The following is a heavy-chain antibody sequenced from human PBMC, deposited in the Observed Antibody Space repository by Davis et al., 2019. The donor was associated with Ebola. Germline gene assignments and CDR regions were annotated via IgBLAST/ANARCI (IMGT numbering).Heavy chain of an antibody. D-gene: IGHD5-12*01. J-gene: IGHJ4*02. V-gene: IGHV3-49*03. Sequence: GESLKISCAAAGFTFSDYDIRWFRQAPGKEREWVGFIRSKAYGGPTEYAASVKGRFTISRDDSKRIAYLQMNSLKTEDTAVYYCTRDEYSGYEFDYWGQGTLVTVSS. CDR3: TRDEYSGYEFDY. CDR1: GFTFSDYD. CDR2: IRSKAYGGPT.